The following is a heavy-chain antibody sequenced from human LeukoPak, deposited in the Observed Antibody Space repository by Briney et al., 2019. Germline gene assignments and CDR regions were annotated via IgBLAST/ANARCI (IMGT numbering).Heavy chain of an antibody. Sequence: ASVKVSCKASGGTFSSYTISWVRQAPGQGLEWMGRIIPILGIANYAQKFQGRVTITADKSTSTAYVELSSLRSEDTAVYYCARETKDDFWSGYPFDYWGQGTLVTVSS. D-gene: IGHD3-3*01. J-gene: IGHJ4*02. CDR3: ARETKDDFWSGYPFDY. CDR1: GGTFSSYT. V-gene: IGHV1-69*04. CDR2: IIPILGIA.